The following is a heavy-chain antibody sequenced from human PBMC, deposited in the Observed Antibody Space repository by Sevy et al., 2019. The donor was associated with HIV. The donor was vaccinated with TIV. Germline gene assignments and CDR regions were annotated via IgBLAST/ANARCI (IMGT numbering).Heavy chain of an antibody. J-gene: IGHJ4*02. D-gene: IGHD2-15*01. Sequence: GGSLRLSCTASGFTFSAYWMTWVRQAPGKGLEWVASIREDGSDKEDVDSVRGRLTISRDNAKNSLYLQMNSLRAEDTALYYCARLSCGGGSCYSAFDYWGQGTLVTVSS. CDR2: IREDGSDK. V-gene: IGHV3-7*01. CDR3: ARLSCGGGSCYSAFDY. CDR1: GFTFSAYW.